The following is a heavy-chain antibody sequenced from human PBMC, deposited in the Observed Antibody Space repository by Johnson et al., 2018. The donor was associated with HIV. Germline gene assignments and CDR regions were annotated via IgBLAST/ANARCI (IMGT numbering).Heavy chain of an antibody. CDR3: ARDGNAVDI. CDR2: MWYDGSNK. CDR1: GFTFRNYG. Sequence: QVQLVESGGGVIQPGRSLRLSCAASGFTFRNYGMHWVRQAPGKGLEWVAVMWYDGSNKYYADSVKGRFTISRDTSKNTGYLQMNSLRAEDTAGYYCARDGNAVDIWGQGTMVTVSS. V-gene: IGHV3-33*01. J-gene: IGHJ3*02. D-gene: IGHD1-14*01.